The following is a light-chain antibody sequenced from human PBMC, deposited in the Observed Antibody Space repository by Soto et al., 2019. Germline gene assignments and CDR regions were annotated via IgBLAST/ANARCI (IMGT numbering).Light chain of an antibody. CDR1: QSFGSTS. CDR3: QQYGSSPSGR. CDR2: GAS. J-gene: IGKJ1*01. Sequence: EFVLTQSPGTLSLSPGERATLSCRASQSFGSTSLAWYQQKPGQSPRLLIYGASSRATGIPDRFSGSGSGTDFTLTISRLEPEDFVVYYCQQYGSSPSGRFGQGTKVEI. V-gene: IGKV3-20*01.